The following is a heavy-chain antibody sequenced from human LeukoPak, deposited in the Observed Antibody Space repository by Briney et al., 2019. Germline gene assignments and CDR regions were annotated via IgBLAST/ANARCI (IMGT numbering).Heavy chain of an antibody. V-gene: IGHV5-51*01. CDR3: ARGSYCSSTNCYDGPPGAFDI. CDR2: IYPDDSDT. D-gene: IGHD2-2*01. J-gene: IGHJ3*02. CDR1: GYSFTSYW. Sequence: GESLQISCKGSGYSFTSYWIGWVRQMPGKGLEWMGIIYPDDSDTRYSPSFQGQVTISADKSISTAYLQWSSLKASDTAMYDCARGSYCSSTNCYDGPPGAFDIWGQGTMVTVSS.